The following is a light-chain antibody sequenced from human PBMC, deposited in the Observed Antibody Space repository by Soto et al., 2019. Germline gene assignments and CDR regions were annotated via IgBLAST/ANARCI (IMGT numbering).Light chain of an antibody. V-gene: IGKV3-20*01. CDR2: GSS. Sequence: ESVLTQSPGTLSLSPGERATLSCRASQSVSSSYLAWYQQKPGQAPRLLIYGSSSRATGIPDRFSGSGSGTDFLLTISRLEHEDVVEYYCQQYSTSPPSTFGQGTRLEIK. J-gene: IGKJ2*02. CDR1: QSVSSSY. CDR3: QQYSTSPPST.